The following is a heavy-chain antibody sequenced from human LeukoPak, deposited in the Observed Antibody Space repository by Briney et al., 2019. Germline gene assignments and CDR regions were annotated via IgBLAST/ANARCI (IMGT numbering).Heavy chain of an antibody. V-gene: IGHV1-69*13. CDR2: IIPIFGTA. J-gene: IGHJ4*02. D-gene: IGHD5-18*01. CDR3: ARPGYSYGLDY. Sequence: GASVKVSCKASGGTFSSYAVSWVRQAPGQGLEWMGGIIPIFGTANYAQKFQGRVTITADESTSTAYMELSSLRSEDTAVYYCARPGYSYGLDYWGQGTLVTVSS. CDR1: GGTFSSYA.